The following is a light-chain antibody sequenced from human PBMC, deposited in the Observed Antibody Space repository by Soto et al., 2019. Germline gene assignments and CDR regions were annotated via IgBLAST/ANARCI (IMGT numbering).Light chain of an antibody. J-gene: IGKJ2*01. CDR1: QSLLHSNGHNF. CDR3: MQALETPYT. Sequence: EIVMTQSPLSLPVTPGEPASISCRSSQSLLHSNGHNFLDSYLQKPGQSPQLLVYLGSNRASGVPDRFSSSGLGTDVTLKISRVEAEDLGVYYFMQALETPYTCGQGTKLEIK. CDR2: LGS. V-gene: IGKV2-28*01.